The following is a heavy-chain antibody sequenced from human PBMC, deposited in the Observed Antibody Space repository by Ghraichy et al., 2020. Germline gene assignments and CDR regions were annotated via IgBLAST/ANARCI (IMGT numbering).Heavy chain of an antibody. D-gene: IGHD1-1*01. CDR1: GFTFDDYG. J-gene: IGHJ6*02. V-gene: IGHV3-9*01. CDR3: VKDRAATTANYYYAMDV. CDR2: ISWNSGNI. Sequence: GGSLRLSCAASGFTFDDYGMHWVRQVPGKGLEWVSGISWNSGNIGYVDSVKGRFTISRDNAKNSLYLQMNSLRAEDTAFYYCVKDRAATTANYYYAMDVWGQGTTVTVSS.